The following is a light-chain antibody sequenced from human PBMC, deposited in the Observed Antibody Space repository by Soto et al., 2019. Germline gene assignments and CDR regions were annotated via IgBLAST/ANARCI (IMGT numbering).Light chain of an antibody. CDR3: QVWDSMSDHVV. Sequence: SYELTQPPSVSVAPGKTARITCGGNNIGSKYVHWYQQKAGQAPVMVIYYESDRPSGIPERYSDSNSGNTATLTISRVEAGDEADYYCQVWDSMSDHVVFGGGTKLTVL. J-gene: IGLJ2*01. V-gene: IGLV3-21*04. CDR2: YES. CDR1: NIGSKY.